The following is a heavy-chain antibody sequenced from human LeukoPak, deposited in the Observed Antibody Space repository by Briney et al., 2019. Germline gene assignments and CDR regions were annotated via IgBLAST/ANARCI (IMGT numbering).Heavy chain of an antibody. D-gene: IGHD6-13*01. CDR1: GDSVSNVRYS. CDR3: ARDLAAGSLDL. Sequence: SETLSLTCTVSGDSVSNVRYSWSWIRQPPGKGLEWIGYIYHSGSTSYNPSLKSRVTISIDTSRNQFSLTLSSVTAADTAIYYCARDLAAGSLDLWGQGILVTVSS. CDR2: IYHSGST. V-gene: IGHV4-61*01. J-gene: IGHJ5*02.